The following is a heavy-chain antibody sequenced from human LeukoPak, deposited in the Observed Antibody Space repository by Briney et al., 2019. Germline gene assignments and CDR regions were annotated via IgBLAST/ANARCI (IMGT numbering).Heavy chain of an antibody. D-gene: IGHD2-2*01. J-gene: IGHJ4*02. CDR1: GYSFTNYY. CDR2: INLSGTT. V-gene: IGHV1-46*03. Sequence: ASVKVSCKATGYSFTNYYIYWVRQAPGQGLEWMGLINLSGTTSYVQKFQGRVTMTKDTSTNTVYMELSSLRSEDTAVYYCARGLPATFDYWGQGTLVTVSS. CDR3: ARGLPATFDY.